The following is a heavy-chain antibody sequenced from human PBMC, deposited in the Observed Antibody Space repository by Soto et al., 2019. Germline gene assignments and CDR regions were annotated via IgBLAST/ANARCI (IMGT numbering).Heavy chain of an antibody. CDR1: GFTFSSYA. CDR2: ISGSGGST. V-gene: IGHV3-23*01. CDR3: ATADSGYYEEYYFDY. J-gene: IGHJ4*02. D-gene: IGHD3-22*01. Sequence: GGSLRLSCAASGFTFSSYAMSWVRQAPGKGLEWVSAISGSGGSTYYADSVKGRFTISRDNSKNTLYLQMNSLRAEDTAVYYCATADSGYYEEYYFDYWGQGTLVTVSS.